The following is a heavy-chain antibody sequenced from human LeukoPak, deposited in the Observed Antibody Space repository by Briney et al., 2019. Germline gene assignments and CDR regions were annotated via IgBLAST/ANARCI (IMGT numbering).Heavy chain of an antibody. J-gene: IGHJ5*02. Sequence: GGSLRLSCAASGFTFSSYAMSWVRQAPGKGLEWVSAISGSGGSTYYADSVKGRFTISRDNSKNTLYLQMNSLRAEDTAVYYCAKDPGYYDSSGYFEWFDPWGQGTLVIVSS. D-gene: IGHD3-22*01. CDR2: ISGSGGST. CDR1: GFTFSSYA. V-gene: IGHV3-23*01. CDR3: AKDPGYYDSSGYFEWFDP.